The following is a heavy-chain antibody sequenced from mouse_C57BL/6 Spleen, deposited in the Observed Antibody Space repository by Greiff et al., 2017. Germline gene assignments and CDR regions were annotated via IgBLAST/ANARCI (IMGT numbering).Heavy chain of an antibody. J-gene: IGHJ3*01. Sequence: DVMLVESGGGLVKPGGSLKLSCAASGFTFSDYGMHWVRQAPEKGLEWVAYISSGRSTLYYADTVKGRFTISRDNAKNTLVLQMTSLRSEDTAMDYCARMATRGTWFAYWGQGTLVTVSA. CDR3: ARMATRGTWFAY. D-gene: IGHD2-3*01. CDR1: GFTFSDYG. CDR2: ISSGRSTL. V-gene: IGHV5-17*01.